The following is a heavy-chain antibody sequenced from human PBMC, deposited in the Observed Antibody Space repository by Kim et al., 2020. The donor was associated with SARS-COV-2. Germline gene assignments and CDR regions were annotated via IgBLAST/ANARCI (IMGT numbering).Heavy chain of an antibody. V-gene: IGHV3-30*04. CDR1: GFTFSSYG. CDR2: ITNDGSNK. D-gene: IGHD2-15*01. CDR3: ASDQDVLIEVNHNFDY. Sequence: GGSLRLSCAASGFTFSSYGMNWVRQAPGKGLEWVAGITNDGSNKYYADSVNGRFTISRDNSKNTLYLQMNSLRAEDTAVYYCASDQDVLIEVNHNFDYWGQGTLVTVSS. J-gene: IGHJ4*03.